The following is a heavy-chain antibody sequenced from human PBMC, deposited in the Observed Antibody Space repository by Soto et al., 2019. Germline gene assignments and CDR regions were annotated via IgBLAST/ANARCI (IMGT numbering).Heavy chain of an antibody. J-gene: IGHJ6*04. CDR3: ATKIRISPAMDV. CDR2: LSSGGSYI. Sequence: GGSLRLSCAASGFTFSTYSMNWVRQAPGKGLEWVASLSSGGSYISHADSVKGRFTISRDNAKNSLSLQMHNLRAEDTAVYYCATKIRISPAMDVWGKGTTVTVSS. V-gene: IGHV3-21*01. D-gene: IGHD2-2*01. CDR1: GFTFSTYS.